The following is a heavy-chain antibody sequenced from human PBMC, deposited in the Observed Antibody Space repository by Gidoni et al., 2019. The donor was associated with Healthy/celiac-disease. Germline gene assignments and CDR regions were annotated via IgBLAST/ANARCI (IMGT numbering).Heavy chain of an antibody. D-gene: IGHD3-10*01. J-gene: IGHJ4*02. V-gene: IGHV3-53*01. CDR1: GFTVSSNY. CDR2: IYSGGST. Sequence: EVQLVESGGGLIQPGGSLRLSCAASGFTVSSNYMSWVRQAPGKGLEWVSVIYSGGSTYYADSVKGRFTISRDNSKNTLYLQMNSLRAEDTAVYYCARQLLWFGEPWGSFDYWGQGTLVTVSS. CDR3: ARQLLWFGEPWGSFDY.